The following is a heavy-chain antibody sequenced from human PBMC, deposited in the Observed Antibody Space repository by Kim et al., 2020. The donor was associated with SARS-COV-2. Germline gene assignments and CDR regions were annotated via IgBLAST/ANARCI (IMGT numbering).Heavy chain of an antibody. CDR3: VRDGDYGDYHDAFDI. J-gene: IGHJ3*02. CDR2: IWYDGSNK. V-gene: IGHV3-33*01. D-gene: IGHD4-17*01. Sequence: GGSLRLSCASSGFTFSSYGMHWVRQAPGKGLEWVADIWYDGSNKYYADSVKGRFTISRDNSKNTLYLQMNSLRAEDTAVYYCVRDGDYGDYHDAFDIWGQGTMVTVSS. CDR1: GFTFSSYG.